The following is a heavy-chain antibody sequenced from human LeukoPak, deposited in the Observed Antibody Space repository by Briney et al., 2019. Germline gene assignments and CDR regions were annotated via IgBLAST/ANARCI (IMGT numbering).Heavy chain of an antibody. CDR1: GFTVSSNY. CDR3: ARGTPTTRDFDY. V-gene: IGHV3-21*01. Sequence: GGSLRLSCAASGFTVSSNYMNWVRQAPGKGLEWVSFISSSSNYIYYTDSVKGRFTISRDNAKNSLFLQMNSLRAEDTAVYYCARGTPTTRDFDYWGQGTPVTVSS. CDR2: ISSSSNYI. J-gene: IGHJ4*02. D-gene: IGHD4-11*01.